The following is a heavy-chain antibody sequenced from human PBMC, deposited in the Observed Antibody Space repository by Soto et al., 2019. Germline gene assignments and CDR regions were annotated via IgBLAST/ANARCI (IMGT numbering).Heavy chain of an antibody. CDR2: IWHGGSQK. CDR1: GLTFSNYG. Sequence: QVQLVESGGGVVQPERSLRLSCVATGLTFSNYGIHWVRQAPGRGLEWVAVIWHGGSQKYSADSVRGRFTISRDNSKNTVYLQMNSLRAEDTAVYYCEGRDEPFHVWGQGTMVTVSS. CDR3: EGRDEPFHV. J-gene: IGHJ3*01. V-gene: IGHV3-33*01.